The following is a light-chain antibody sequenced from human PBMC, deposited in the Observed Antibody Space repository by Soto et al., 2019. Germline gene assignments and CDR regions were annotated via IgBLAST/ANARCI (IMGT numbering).Light chain of an antibody. CDR2: GAS. V-gene: IGKV3-15*01. Sequence: EVVLTQSPDTVSLSPGERATLSCRASQSVSSNLAWYQQKPGQAPRLLIYGASTRATGIPARFSGSGSGTEFTLTISSLQSEDFAVYYCQQYNNWPITFGQGTRLEIK. CDR3: QQYNNWPIT. CDR1: QSVSSN. J-gene: IGKJ5*01.